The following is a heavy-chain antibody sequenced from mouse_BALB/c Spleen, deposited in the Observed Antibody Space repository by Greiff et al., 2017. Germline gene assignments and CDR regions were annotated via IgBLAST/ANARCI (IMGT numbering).Heavy chain of an antibody. V-gene: IGHV3-2*02. CDR2: ISYSGST. J-gene: IGHJ3*01. D-gene: IGHD2-3*01. CDR3: ARGDGYYPPWFAY. CDR1: GYSITSDYA. Sequence: ESGPGLVKPSQSLSLTCTVTGYSITSDYAWNWIRQFPGNKLEWMGYISYSGSTSYNPSLKSRISITRDTSKNQFFLQLNSVTTEDTATYYCARGDGYYPPWFAYWGQGTLVTVSA.